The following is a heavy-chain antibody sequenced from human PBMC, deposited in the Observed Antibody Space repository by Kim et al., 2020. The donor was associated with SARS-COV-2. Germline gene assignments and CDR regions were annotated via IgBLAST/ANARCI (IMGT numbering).Heavy chain of an antibody. J-gene: IGHJ6*02. V-gene: IGHV4-31*03. CDR1: GGSISSGGYY. CDR3: AREYRDITIFGVVIRDGMDV. CDR2: IYYSGST. Sequence: SETLSLTCTVSGGSISSGGYYWSWIRQHPGKGLEWIGYIYYSGSTYYNPSLKSRVTISVDTSKNQFSLKLSSVTAADTAVYYCAREYRDITIFGVVIRDGMDVWGQGTTATVSS. D-gene: IGHD3-3*01.